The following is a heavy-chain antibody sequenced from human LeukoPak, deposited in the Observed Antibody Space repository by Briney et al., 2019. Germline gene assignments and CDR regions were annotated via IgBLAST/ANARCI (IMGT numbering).Heavy chain of an antibody. CDR1: GYTFSSYG. V-gene: IGHV3-30*02. Sequence: GGSLRLSCAASGYTFSSYGMHWARRSRGKGLEWVAFIRYDGSNKYYADSVKGRFTISRDNSKNTLYLQMNSLRAEDTAVYYCASYSLDYWGQGPLVTVSS. D-gene: IGHD2-15*01. CDR2: IRYDGSNK. J-gene: IGHJ4*02. CDR3: ASYSLDY.